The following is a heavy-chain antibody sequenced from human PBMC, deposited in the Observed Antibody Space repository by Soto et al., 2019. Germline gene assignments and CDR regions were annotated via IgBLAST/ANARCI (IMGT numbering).Heavy chain of an antibody. V-gene: IGHV3-23*01. D-gene: IGHD6-19*01. CDR1: GLTFSSHA. CDR2: ITANSGSS. CDR3: AKSPQWPTRYFDF. J-gene: IGHJ4*02. Sequence: GGSLRLSCVASGLTFSSHAMVWVRQAPGKGLEWVSTITANSGSSDYGDSVKGRFTISRDNAESTLYLQMNSLRVEDTATYYCAKSPQWPTRYFDFWGQGTLVTFPS.